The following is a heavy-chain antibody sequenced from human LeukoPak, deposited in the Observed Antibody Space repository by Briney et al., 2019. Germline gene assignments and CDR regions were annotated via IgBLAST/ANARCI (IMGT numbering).Heavy chain of an antibody. CDR2: ISTDSSTT. CDR1: GFAPSNDW. J-gene: IGHJ4*02. CDR3: ASFGHQCRESY. V-gene: IGHV3-74*01. Sequence: GGSLRLSCAASGFAPSNDWMHWVRQAPGKGLEWVSRISTDSSTTGYADSVQGRFTISRDNAKNTLYLEMNSLRAEDTAVYYCASFGHQCRESYWGQGTLVTVSS. D-gene: IGHD3-10*01.